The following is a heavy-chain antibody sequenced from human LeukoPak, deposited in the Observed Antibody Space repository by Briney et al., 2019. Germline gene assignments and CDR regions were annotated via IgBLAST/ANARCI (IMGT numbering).Heavy chain of an antibody. J-gene: IGHJ2*01. V-gene: IGHV4-38-2*02. Sequence: PSETLSLTCIVSGYSISSGYYWGWIRQPPGKGLGWIGNIHHSGSTYYNPSLKSRVTISVDTSKNQLSLKLSSVTAADTAVYYCARPRPNNWYFDLWGRGTLVTVSS. CDR1: GYSISSGYY. CDR3: ARPRPNNWYFDL. CDR2: IHHSGST.